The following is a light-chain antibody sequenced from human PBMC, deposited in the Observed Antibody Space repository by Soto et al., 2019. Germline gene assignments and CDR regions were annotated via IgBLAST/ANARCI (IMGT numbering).Light chain of an antibody. CDR3: HQYGSPLWT. J-gene: IGKJ1*01. CDR1: QNVNSDY. CDR2: GAS. Sequence: EIVLTQSPGTLSLSPGERASLSCRASQNVNSDYLAWYQQKPGQAPRLLMYGASNRATGVPDRVSGSGSGTDFTLTISRLEPEDFAVYYCHQYGSPLWTLGQGTRVELK. V-gene: IGKV3-20*01.